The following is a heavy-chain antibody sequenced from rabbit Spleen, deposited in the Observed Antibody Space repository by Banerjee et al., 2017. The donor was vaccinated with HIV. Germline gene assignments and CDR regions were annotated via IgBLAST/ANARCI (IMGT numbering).Heavy chain of an antibody. V-gene: IGHV1S45*01. CDR1: GFSFSSSW. D-gene: IGHD1-1*01. CDR2: INMVTGKS. J-gene: IGHJ3*01. CDR3: ARDLVAVIGWNFSL. Sequence: QEQLVESGGGLVRPEGSLKLSCTASGFSFSSSWICWVRQAPGKGLEWITCINMVTGKSVYASWAKGRFIMSRTSSTKVTLQMTSLTAADTATYFCARDLVAVIGWNFSLWGQGTLVTVS.